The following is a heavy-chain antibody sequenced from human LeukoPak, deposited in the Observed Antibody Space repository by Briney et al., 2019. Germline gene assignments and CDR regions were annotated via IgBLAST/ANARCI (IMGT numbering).Heavy chain of an antibody. Sequence: GESLRLSCAASGFTFSSYGMHLVRQAPGKGLERVAVIWYDGSNKYYADSVKGRFTISRDNSKNTLYLQINSLRAEDTAVYYCAREGSSGWPYYFDYWGQGTLVTVSS. CDR1: GFTFSSYG. CDR2: IWYDGSNK. V-gene: IGHV3-33*01. D-gene: IGHD6-19*01. CDR3: AREGSSGWPYYFDY. J-gene: IGHJ4*02.